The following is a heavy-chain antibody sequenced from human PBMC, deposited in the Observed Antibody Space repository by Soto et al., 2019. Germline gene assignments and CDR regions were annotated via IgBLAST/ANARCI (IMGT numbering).Heavy chain of an antibody. J-gene: IGHJ4*02. Sequence: SETLSLTCTVSGGSISSYYWSWIRQPPGKGLEWIGYIYYSGSTNYNPSLKSRVTIPVDTSKNQFSLKLSSVTAADTAVYYCARDRGRRGYFDYWGQGTLVTVSS. CDR3: ARDRGRRGYFDY. CDR2: IYYSGST. CDR1: GGSISSYY. D-gene: IGHD3-10*01. V-gene: IGHV4-59*01.